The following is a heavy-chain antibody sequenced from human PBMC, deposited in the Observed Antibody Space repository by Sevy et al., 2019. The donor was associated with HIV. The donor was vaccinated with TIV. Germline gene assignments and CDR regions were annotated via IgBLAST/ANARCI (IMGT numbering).Heavy chain of an antibody. D-gene: IGHD3-10*01. Sequence: GGSLRLSCAASGFTFSSYSMNWVRQAPGKGLEWISFVSGNRGAINYADSVKGRFTISRDNAKNSLYLQMNRLRVDDTAVYYCARDMGGSYTPLDYWGQGTLVTVSS. CDR3: ARDMGGSYTPLDY. J-gene: IGHJ4*02. CDR1: GFTFSSYS. CDR2: VSGNRGAI. V-gene: IGHV3-48*01.